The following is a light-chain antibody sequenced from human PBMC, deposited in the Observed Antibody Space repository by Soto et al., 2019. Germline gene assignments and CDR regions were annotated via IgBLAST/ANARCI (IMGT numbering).Light chain of an antibody. J-gene: IGKJ4*01. CDR1: QSVSTNS. CDR2: GAS. CDR3: QQYGSSVLT. Sequence: EIVLTQSPDTLPLSPGERATLSCRASQSVSTNSLAWYQQKRGQAPSPLIYGASNRATGTPDRLSGSGSGTDFTLIISRLEPEDFAVYYCQQYGSSVLTFGGGTKVEIK. V-gene: IGKV3-20*01.